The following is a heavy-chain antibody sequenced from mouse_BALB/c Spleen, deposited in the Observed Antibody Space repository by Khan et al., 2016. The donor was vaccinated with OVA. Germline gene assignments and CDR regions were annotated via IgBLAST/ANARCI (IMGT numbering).Heavy chain of an antibody. CDR1: GYTFTTAG. J-gene: IGHJ4*01. D-gene: IGHD2-14*01. V-gene: IGHV9-4*02. CDR3: ARGGAAYDRNDGGAMEY. Sequence: QIQLVQSGPELKKPGETVRISCKASGYTFTTAGMQWVQKMPGKGLKWIGWINTHSGVPKYAEDFKGRFAFSLETSANTAYLQITNLKNEDTATYFCARGGAAYDRNDGGAMEYWGQGTSVTVSS. CDR2: INTHSGVP.